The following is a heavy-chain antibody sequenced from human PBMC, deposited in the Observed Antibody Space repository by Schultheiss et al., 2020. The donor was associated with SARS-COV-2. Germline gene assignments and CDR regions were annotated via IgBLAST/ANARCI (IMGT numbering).Heavy chain of an antibody. J-gene: IGHJ4*02. CDR2: IYSGGST. V-gene: IGHV3-NL1*01. CDR3: TRLRETTIVTLPLDS. D-gene: IGHD2/OR15-2a*01. CDR1: GFTFSDYA. Sequence: GGSLRLSCAVSGFTFSDYAMHWVRQAPGKGVEWVSVIYSGGSTYYADSVKGRFTISRDNANNSLYLQMNSLRAEDTAVYYCTRLRETTIVTLPLDSWGQGTLVTVSS.